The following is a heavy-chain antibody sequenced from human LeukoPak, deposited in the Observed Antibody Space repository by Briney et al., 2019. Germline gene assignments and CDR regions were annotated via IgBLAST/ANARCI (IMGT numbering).Heavy chain of an antibody. J-gene: IGHJ4*02. CDR3: ARHSGGYIHFDY. D-gene: IGHD1-26*01. V-gene: IGHV3-23*01. CDR2: ISGGGVST. Sequence: PGGSLRLSCAASGFTFSSFPMSWVRQAPGKGLEWVSVISGGGVSTYYADSVKGRFTISRDNSKNTLYLQMNSLRAEDTAVYYCARHSGGYIHFDYWGQGTLVTVSS. CDR1: GFTFSSFP.